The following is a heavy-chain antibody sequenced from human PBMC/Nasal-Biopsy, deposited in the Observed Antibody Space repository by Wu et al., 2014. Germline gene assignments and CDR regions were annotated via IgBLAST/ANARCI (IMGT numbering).Heavy chain of an antibody. J-gene: IGHJ6*03. CDR1: GGSISSYS. D-gene: IGHD5-18*01. CDR3: ARGCPGMANNYYYYYMDV. V-gene: IGHV4-59*12. Sequence: TLSLTCTVSGGSISSYSWNWIRQPPGKGLEWIGYTYYSGNTNFNPSLRSRVTVSVDTSKKQISLKLSSMTAADTAVYFCARGCPGMANNYYYYYMDVWGKGTTVTVSS. CDR2: TYYSGNT.